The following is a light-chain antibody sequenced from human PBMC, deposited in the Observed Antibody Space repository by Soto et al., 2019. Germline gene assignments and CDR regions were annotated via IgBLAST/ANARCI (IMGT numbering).Light chain of an antibody. CDR2: DAS. J-gene: IGKJ2*01. Sequence: DIQMTQSPSTLSASVGDRVTITCRASQSISSWLAWYQQKPGKAPNLLIYDASSLESGVPSRFGGSGSGTEVTLTISSLQPDDFATYYCQQYNSYSYTFGKGTKLEIK. CDR1: QSISSW. CDR3: QQYNSYSYT. V-gene: IGKV1-5*01.